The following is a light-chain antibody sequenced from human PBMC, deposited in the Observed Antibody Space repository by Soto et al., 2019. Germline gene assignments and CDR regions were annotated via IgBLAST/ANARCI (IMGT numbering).Light chain of an antibody. V-gene: IGKV3-15*01. CDR1: QSVGSN. CDR2: GAS. Sequence: EIVMTQSPATLSVSPGERATLSCRASQSVGSNLAWYQQKPGQAPRLLIYGASTRATGIPARFSGSGSGTEFTLTISSLQSEDFAIYFCQHSNTWPPSRTLGKGTRVEIK. J-gene: IGKJ1*01. CDR3: QHSNTWPPSRT.